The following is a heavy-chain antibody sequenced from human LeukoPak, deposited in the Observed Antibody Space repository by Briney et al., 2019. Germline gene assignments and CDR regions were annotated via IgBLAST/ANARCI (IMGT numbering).Heavy chain of an antibody. CDR3: ASDYGSGTDYYYGMDV. CDR1: GYTFTSYG. V-gene: IGHV1-18*01. Sequence: ASVKVSCKASGYTFTSYGISWVRQAPGQRLEWMGWISAYNGNTNYAQKLQGRVTMTTDTSTSTAYMELRSLRSDDTAVYYCASDYGSGTDYYYGMDVWGQGTTVTVSS. CDR2: ISAYNGNT. D-gene: IGHD3-10*01. J-gene: IGHJ6*02.